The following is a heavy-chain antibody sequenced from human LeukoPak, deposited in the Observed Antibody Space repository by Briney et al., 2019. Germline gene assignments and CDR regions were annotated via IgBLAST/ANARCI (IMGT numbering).Heavy chain of an antibody. CDR3: ARSDSGSGWWAPYPPNRYYMDV. CDR2: IYHSGTT. V-gene: IGHV4-38-2*02. Sequence: SETLSLTCTVSGYSISTGYYWGWIRQPPGKGLEWIGSIYHSGTTYYNPSLKSRVTISVDTSKNQFSLKLSSVTAADTAVYYCARSDSGSGWWAPYPPNRYYMDVWGKGTTVTISS. J-gene: IGHJ6*03. CDR1: GYSISTGYY. D-gene: IGHD6-19*01.